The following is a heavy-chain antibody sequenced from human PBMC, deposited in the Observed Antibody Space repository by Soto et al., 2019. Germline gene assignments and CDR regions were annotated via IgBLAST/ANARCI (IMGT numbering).Heavy chain of an antibody. CDR3: ARDLGGPDY. CDR1: GFTLNNYW. J-gene: IGHJ4*02. CDR2: INNDGSST. V-gene: IGHV3-74*01. D-gene: IGHD3-16*01. Sequence: GGALRLSCAASGFTLNNYWMHWVREAPGKGLMWVSRINNDGSSTAYADPVKGRFTISRDNAKNTLYLQMNSLRAEDTAIYYCARDLGGPDYWGQGTLVTVSS.